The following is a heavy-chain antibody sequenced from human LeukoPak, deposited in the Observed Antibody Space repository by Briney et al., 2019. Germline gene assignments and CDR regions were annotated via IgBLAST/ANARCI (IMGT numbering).Heavy chain of an antibody. J-gene: IGHJ4*02. CDR3: ARGHYDILTASYKWTLDY. D-gene: IGHD3-9*01. V-gene: IGHV3-21*06. Sequence: GGSLRLSCAASGFTFSSYGMHWVRQAPGKGLEWVSSITSGGTYTYYADSVKGRFTTSGDNAKNSLSLQLSSLRAEDTAVYYCARGHYDILTASYKWTLDYWGQGILVPVSS. CDR2: ITSGGTYT. CDR1: GFTFSSYG.